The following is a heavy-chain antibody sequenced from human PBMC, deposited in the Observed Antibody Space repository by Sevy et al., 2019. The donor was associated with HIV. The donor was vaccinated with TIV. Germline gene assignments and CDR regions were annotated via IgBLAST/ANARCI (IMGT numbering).Heavy chain of an antibody. CDR2: ISGLSNYI. J-gene: IGHJ3*02. Sequence: GESLKISCAASGFTFSSYSMHWVRQAPGKGLEWVSSISGLSNYIYYADSMKGRFSISRDNAKNSLYLQMISLRAEDTAVFYCARAVPATDAFDIWGQRTLVTVSS. V-gene: IGHV3-21*01. D-gene: IGHD6-19*01. CDR3: ARAVPATDAFDI. CDR1: GFTFSSYS.